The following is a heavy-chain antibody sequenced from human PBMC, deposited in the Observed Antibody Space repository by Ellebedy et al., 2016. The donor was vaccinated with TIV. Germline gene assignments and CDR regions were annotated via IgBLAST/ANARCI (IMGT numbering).Heavy chain of an antibody. V-gene: IGHV4-59*08. CDR3: ASTPFSAGSGYHPHDY. CDR1: DGSISSYY. J-gene: IGHJ4*02. D-gene: IGHD5-12*01. CDR2: IYYSGST. Sequence: MPSETLSLTCTVSDGSISSYYWSWIRQPPGKGLEWIGFIYYSGSTNYNPSLKSRLTMSVDTSKNQFSLNLNSVTAADTAVYFCASTPFSAGSGYHPHDYWGQGILVTVSS.